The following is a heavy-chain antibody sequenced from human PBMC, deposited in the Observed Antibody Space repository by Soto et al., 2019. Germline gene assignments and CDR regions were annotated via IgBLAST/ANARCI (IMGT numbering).Heavy chain of an antibody. J-gene: IGHJ4*02. CDR1: GGSVSSGSYY. D-gene: IGHD2-15*01. V-gene: IGHV4-61*01. CDR3: AGVGAANFDY. CDR2: IYYSGST. Sequence: SETLSLTCTVSGGSVSSGSYYWSWIRQPPGKGLEWIGYIYYSGSTNYNPSLKSRVTISVDTSKNQFSLKLSSVTAADTAVYYCAGVGAANFDYWGQGTLVTVSS.